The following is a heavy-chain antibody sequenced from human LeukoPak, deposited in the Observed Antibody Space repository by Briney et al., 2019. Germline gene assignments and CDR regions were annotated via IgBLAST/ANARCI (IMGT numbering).Heavy chain of an antibody. CDR1: GFTFSSYA. Sequence: GGSLRLSCAASGFTFSSYAMSWVRQAPGKGLEWVSAISGSGGSTYYADSVKGRFTISRDNSKNTLYLQMNSLRAEDTAVYYCAKDSHSSGWYYYYYMDVWGKGTTVTVSS. D-gene: IGHD6-19*01. J-gene: IGHJ6*03. CDR3: AKDSHSSGWYYYYYMDV. V-gene: IGHV3-23*01. CDR2: ISGSGGST.